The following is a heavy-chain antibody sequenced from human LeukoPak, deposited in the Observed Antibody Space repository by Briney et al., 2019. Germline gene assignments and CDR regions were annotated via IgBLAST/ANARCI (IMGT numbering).Heavy chain of an antibody. CDR1: GGSISSSSYY. CDR2: IYYSGST. V-gene: IGHV4-39*01. CDR3: ARHSSGYYYIRY. Sequence: SETLSLTCTVSGGSISSSSYYWGWIRQPPGKGLEWIGSIYYSGSTYYNPSLKSRVTISVDTSKNQFSLKLSSVTAADTAVYYCARHSSGYYYIRYWGQGTLVTVSS. D-gene: IGHD3-22*01. J-gene: IGHJ4*02.